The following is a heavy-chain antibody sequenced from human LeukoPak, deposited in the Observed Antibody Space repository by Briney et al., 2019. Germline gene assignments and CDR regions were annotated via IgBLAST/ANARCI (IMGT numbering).Heavy chain of an antibody. Sequence: KPSETLSLICAVYGGSFSGYYWSWIRQPPGKGLEWIGEINHSGSTNYNPSLKSRVTISVDTSKNQFSLKLSSVTAADTAVYYCARGGYNGEYYYYYYMDVWGKGTTVTVSS. J-gene: IGHJ6*03. CDR1: GGSFSGYY. CDR3: ARGGYNGEYYYYYYMDV. V-gene: IGHV4-34*01. CDR2: INHSGST. D-gene: IGHD5-18*01.